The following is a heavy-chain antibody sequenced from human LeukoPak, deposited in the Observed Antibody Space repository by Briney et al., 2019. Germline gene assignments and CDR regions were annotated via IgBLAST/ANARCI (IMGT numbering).Heavy chain of an antibody. CDR3: ARETGGYFDY. V-gene: IGHV3-33*01. Sequence: GGSLRLSCAASGATFSSYGMHWVRQAPGKGLEWVAVIWYDGSNKYYADSVKGRFTVSRDNSKNTLYLQMNSLRAEDTAVYYCARETGGYFDYWGQGTLVTVSS. D-gene: IGHD1-14*01. CDR2: IWYDGSNK. J-gene: IGHJ4*02. CDR1: GATFSSYG.